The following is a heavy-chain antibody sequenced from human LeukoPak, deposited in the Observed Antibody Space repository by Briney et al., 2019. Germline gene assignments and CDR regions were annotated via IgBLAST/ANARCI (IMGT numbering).Heavy chain of an antibody. D-gene: IGHD3-22*01. CDR2: ISTSGGST. J-gene: IGHJ4*02. V-gene: IGHV3-23*01. CDR3: AIMHPYYDGSGYWVQ. CDR1: GCTFSSYA. Sequence: AGVSLRLSCEASGCTFSSYAMSWVRQAPWKRMEWVSGISTSGGSTSYADSVKGRFTISRDNPRNTLYMQMNSLRAEDTALYYCAIMHPYYDGSGYWVQWGQGTLVTVSS.